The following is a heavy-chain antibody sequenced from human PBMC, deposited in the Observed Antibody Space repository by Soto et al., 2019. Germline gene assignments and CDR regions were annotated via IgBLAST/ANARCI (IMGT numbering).Heavy chain of an antibody. CDR2: IIPIFGTA. D-gene: IGHD3-16*01. Sequence: SVKVSCKASGGPFSSYAISWVRQAPGQGLEWMGGIIPIFGTANYAQKFQGRVTITADKSTSTAYMELSSLRSEDTAVYYCARDRLGDWPPRLYYYYGMDVWGQGATVTVSS. CDR3: ARDRLGDWPPRLYYYYGMDV. V-gene: IGHV1-69*06. CDR1: GGPFSSYA. J-gene: IGHJ6*02.